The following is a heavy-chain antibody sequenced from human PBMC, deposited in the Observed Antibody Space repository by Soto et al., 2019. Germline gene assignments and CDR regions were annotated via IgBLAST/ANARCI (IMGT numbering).Heavy chain of an antibody. J-gene: IGHJ4*02. Sequence: PSETLSLTCAVYGGSFSGYYWSWIRQPPGKGLEWIGEINHSGSTNYNPSLKSRVTISVDTSKNQFSLKLSSVTAADTAVYYCARVSSGWYRYWGQGTLVTVSS. CDR3: ARVSSGWYRY. CDR2: INHSGST. CDR1: GGSFSGYY. V-gene: IGHV4-34*01. D-gene: IGHD6-19*01.